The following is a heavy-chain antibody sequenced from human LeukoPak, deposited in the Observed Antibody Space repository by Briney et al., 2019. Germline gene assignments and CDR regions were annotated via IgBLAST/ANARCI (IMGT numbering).Heavy chain of an antibody. Sequence: GGSLRLSCAASGFSFSSYNMNWVRQAPGKGLEWVSYISGSSSATDYADSVKGRFTISRDNAKNSLYLQMDSLRDEDTAVYYWAREYSGIDYWGQGTLVTVSS. J-gene: IGHJ4*02. CDR1: GFSFSSYN. CDR2: ISGSSSAT. D-gene: IGHD2-21*01. CDR3: AREYSGIDY. V-gene: IGHV3-48*02.